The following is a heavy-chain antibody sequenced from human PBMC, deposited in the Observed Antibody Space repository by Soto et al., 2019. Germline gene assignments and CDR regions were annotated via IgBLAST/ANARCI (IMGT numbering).Heavy chain of an antibody. D-gene: IGHD1-7*01. Sequence: ASVKVSCKASGGTFSSYAISWVRQAPGQGLEWMGWINPNSGSTNYAQKFQGRVTMTRDKSISTAYMELSRLRSDDTAVYYCARRGRYNWNYDAFDIWGQGTMVTVSS. CDR2: INPNSGST. V-gene: IGHV1-2*02. CDR1: GGTFSSYA. CDR3: ARRGRYNWNYDAFDI. J-gene: IGHJ3*02.